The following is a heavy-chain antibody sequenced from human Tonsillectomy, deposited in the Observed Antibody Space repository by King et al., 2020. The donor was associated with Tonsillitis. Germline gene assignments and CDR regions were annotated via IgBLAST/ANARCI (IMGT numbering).Heavy chain of an antibody. CDR3: ARHRAAAGTGYGYYYYYMDV. J-gene: IGHJ6*03. Sequence: VQLQESGPGLVKPSETLSLTCTVSGGSISSYYWSWIRQPPGKGLEWIGYIYYSGSTNYNPSLKSRVTTSVDTSKNQFSRKLISVTAADPAWYYCARHRAAAGTGYGYYYYYMDVWGKGTTVTVSS. D-gene: IGHD6-13*01. CDR2: IYYSGST. CDR1: GGSISSYY. V-gene: IGHV4-59*08.